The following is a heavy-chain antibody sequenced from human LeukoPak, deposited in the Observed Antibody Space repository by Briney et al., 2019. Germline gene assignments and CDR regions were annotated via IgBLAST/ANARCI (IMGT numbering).Heavy chain of an antibody. J-gene: IGHJ4*02. V-gene: IGHV1-2*02. D-gene: IGHD2-2*01. CDR3: ARDRPAGTYPDY. CDR2: INPNSGGT. CDR1: GYTFTGYY. Sequence: ASVKVSCKASGYTFTGYYMHWVRQAPGRGLEWMGWINPNSGGTNYAQKLQGRVTMTRDTSISTAYMELSRLRSDDTAVYYCARDRPAGTYPDYWGQGTLVTVSS.